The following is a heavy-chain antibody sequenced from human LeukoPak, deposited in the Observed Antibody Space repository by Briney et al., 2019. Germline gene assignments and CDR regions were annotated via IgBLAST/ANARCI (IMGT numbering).Heavy chain of an antibody. CDR1: GGSISSGDYY. Sequence: SQTLSLTCTVSGGSISSGDYYWSWIRQPPGKGLEWIGYIYYSGSTYYNPSLKSRVTISVDTSKNQFSLKLSSVTAADTAVYYCARGGSGSYHDFDYWGQGTLATVSS. CDR3: ARGGSGSYHDFDY. V-gene: IGHV4-30-4*01. D-gene: IGHD1-26*01. CDR2: IYYSGST. J-gene: IGHJ4*02.